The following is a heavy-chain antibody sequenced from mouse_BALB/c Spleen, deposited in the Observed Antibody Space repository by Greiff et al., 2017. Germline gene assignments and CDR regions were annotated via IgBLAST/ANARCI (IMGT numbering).Heavy chain of an antibody. CDR1: GFTFSSFG. CDR3: ARSRLTTVVAD. CDR2: ISSGSSTI. V-gene: IGHV5-17*02. D-gene: IGHD1-1*01. J-gene: IGHJ2*01. Sequence: EVMLVESGGGLVQPGGSRKLSCAASGFTFSSFGMHWVRQAPEKGLEWVAYISSGSSTIYYADTVKGRFTISRDNPKNTLFLQMTSLRSEDTAMYYCARSRLTTVVADWGQGTTLTVSS.